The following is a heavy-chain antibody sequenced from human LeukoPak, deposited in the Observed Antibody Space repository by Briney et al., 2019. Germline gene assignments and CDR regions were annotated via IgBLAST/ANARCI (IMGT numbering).Heavy chain of an antibody. CDR2: ISGSGGST. Sequence: PGGSLRLSCAASGFTFSSYAMSWVRQAPGKGLEWVSAISGSGGSTYYADSVKGRFTISRDNSKNTLYLQKNSLRAEDTAVYYCATSPYGDYGGYYFDYWGQGTLVTVSS. CDR1: GFTFSSYA. D-gene: IGHD4-17*01. CDR3: ATSPYGDYGGYYFDY. J-gene: IGHJ4*02. V-gene: IGHV3-23*01.